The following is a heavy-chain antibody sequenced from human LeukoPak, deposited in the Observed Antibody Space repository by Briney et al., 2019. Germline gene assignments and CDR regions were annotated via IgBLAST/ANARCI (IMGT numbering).Heavy chain of an antibody. CDR3: ATVRRYSSGWFLGDALGSYYFDY. D-gene: IGHD6-19*01. CDR2: ISAYNGNT. J-gene: IGHJ4*02. CDR1: GYTFTSYG. Sequence: ASVKVSCKASGYTFTSYGISWVRQAPGQGLEWMGWISAYNGNTNYAQKLQGRVTMTTDTSTSTAYMELRSLRSDDTAVYYCATVRRYSSGWFLGDALGSYYFDYWGQGTLVTVSS. V-gene: IGHV1-18*01.